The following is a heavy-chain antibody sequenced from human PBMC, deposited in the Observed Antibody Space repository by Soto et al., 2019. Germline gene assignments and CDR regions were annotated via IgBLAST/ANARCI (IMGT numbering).Heavy chain of an antibody. CDR3: ARDLSGPLDY. CDR2: IWYDGSNK. D-gene: IGHD3-16*02. CDR1: GFTFSNYG. V-gene: IGHV3-33*01. Sequence: QVQLVESGGGVVQPGRSLRLSCAASGFTFSNYGMHWVRQAPGKRLEWVALIWYDGSNKYYADSVKGRFTISRDISKNTLYLQMNSLRAEDTAVYYCARDLSGPLDYWGQGTPVTVSS. J-gene: IGHJ4*02.